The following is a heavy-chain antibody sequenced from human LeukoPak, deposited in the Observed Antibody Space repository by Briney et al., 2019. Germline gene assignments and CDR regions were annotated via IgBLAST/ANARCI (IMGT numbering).Heavy chain of an antibody. CDR3: ATLRGASTAVDS. J-gene: IGHJ4*02. CDR1: GGSISYDY. V-gene: IGHV4-59*08. Sequence: PSETLSLTCTVSGGSISYDYWSWIRQSPGKRLEWIGYIHYSGATNYSPPLKSRVTISVDTSKNQFSLKLSSVTAADTALYYCATLRGASTAVDSWGQGALVTVSS. CDR2: IHYSGAT. D-gene: IGHD2-21*02.